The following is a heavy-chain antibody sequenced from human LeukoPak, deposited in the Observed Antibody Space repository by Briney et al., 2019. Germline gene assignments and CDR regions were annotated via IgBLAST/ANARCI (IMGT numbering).Heavy chain of an antibody. CDR1: GYTFTGYY. CDR3: ARTYTAVHYFDY. CDR2: INPNSGGT. D-gene: IGHD2-21*02. Sequence: ASVKVSFKASGYTFTGYYMHWVRQAPGQGLEWMGWINPNSGGTNYAQKFQGRVTMTRDTSISTAYMELSRLTSDDTALYYWARTYTAVHYFDYWGQGTLVTVSS. J-gene: IGHJ4*02. V-gene: IGHV1-2*02.